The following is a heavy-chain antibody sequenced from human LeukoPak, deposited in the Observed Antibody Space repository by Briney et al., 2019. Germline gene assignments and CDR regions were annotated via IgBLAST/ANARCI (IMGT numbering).Heavy chain of an antibody. CDR2: IIPIFGTA. J-gene: IGHJ4*02. CDR1: GGTFSSYA. Sequence: SVKVSCKASGGTFSSYAISWVRQAPGQGLEWMGGIIPIFGTANYAQKFQGRVTITTDESTSTSYMELSSLRSEDTAVYYCARVSVYYDSSGYLDYWGQGTLVTVSS. D-gene: IGHD3-22*01. CDR3: ARVSVYYDSSGYLDY. V-gene: IGHV1-69*05.